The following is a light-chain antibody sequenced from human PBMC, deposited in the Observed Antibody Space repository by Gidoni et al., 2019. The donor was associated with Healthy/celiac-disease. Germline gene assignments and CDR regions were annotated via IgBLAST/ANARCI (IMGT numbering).Light chain of an antibody. Sequence: DIHMPQSPSTLSASVGDRVTITCRASQSISSWLAWYQQKPGKAPKILIYDASSLESGVPSRFSGSGSGTEFTLTISSLQPDDFATYYCQQYNSYSITFGPGTKVDIK. CDR1: QSISSW. J-gene: IGKJ3*01. CDR3: QQYNSYSIT. V-gene: IGKV1-5*01. CDR2: DAS.